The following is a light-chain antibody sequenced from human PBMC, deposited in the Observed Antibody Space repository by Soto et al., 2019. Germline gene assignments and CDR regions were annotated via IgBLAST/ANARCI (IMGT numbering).Light chain of an antibody. CDR3: QQYYSTPLT. CDR2: WAS. V-gene: IGKV4-1*01. J-gene: IGKJ4*01. Sequence: DIVMTQSPDSLAVSLGERATINCKSSQSVLYSSNNKNHLGWYQQKPGQPPKLLIYWASTRESGVPDRFSGSGSGTDFTLTISSLQAEDVAVYSCQQYYSTPLTFGGGTKVEIK. CDR1: QSVLYSSNNKNH.